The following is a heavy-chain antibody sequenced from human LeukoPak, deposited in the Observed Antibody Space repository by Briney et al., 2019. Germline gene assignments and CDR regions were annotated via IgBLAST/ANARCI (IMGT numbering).Heavy chain of an antibody. CDR3: AKDLPGYGSGSYFDY. V-gene: IGHV3-48*01. CDR2: ISSSSSTI. D-gene: IGHD3-10*01. Sequence: PGGSLRLSCAASGFTFSSYSMNWVRQAPGKGLEWVSYISSSSSTIYYADSVKGRFTISRDNSKNTLYLQMNSLRAEDTAVYYCAKDLPGYGSGSYFDYWGQGTLVTVSS. J-gene: IGHJ4*02. CDR1: GFTFSSYS.